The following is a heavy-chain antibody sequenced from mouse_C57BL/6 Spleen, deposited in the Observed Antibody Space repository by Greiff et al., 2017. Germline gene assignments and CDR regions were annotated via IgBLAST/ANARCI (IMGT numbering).Heavy chain of an antibody. CDR3: ARSRYYYGSTPFAY. D-gene: IGHD1-1*01. CDR1: GYTFTDHT. V-gene: IGHV1-78*01. CDR2: IYPRDGST. Sequence: VLLQQSDADLVKPGASVKISCTVSGYTFTDHTIHWMKQRPEKGLEWIGYIYPRDGSTKYTEKLKGKSTLTADKSSSTAYMQLNSLTSEDSAVYFVARSRYYYGSTPFAYWGHGTLVTVSA. J-gene: IGHJ3*01.